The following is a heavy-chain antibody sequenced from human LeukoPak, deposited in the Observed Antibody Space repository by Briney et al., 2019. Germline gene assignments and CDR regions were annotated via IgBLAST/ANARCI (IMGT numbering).Heavy chain of an antibody. CDR1: GGSVSSGSYY. D-gene: IGHD5-18*01. J-gene: IGHJ6*02. CDR3: VYSYGLYYYGMDV. CDR2: IYYSGST. V-gene: IGHV4-61*01. Sequence: PSETLSLTCTVSGGSVSSGSYYWSWIRQPPGKGLEWIGYIYYSGSTNYNPSLKSRVTISVDTSKNQFSLKLSSVTAADTAVHYCVYSYGLYYYGMDVWGQGTTVTVSS.